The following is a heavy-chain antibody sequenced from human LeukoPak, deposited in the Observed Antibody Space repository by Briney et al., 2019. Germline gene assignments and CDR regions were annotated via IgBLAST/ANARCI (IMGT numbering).Heavy chain of an antibody. CDR3: AKKTSYCAGDCYPYYFDY. V-gene: IGHV3-23*01. CDR1: GFTFSSYT. Sequence: PRGSLRLSCAASGFTFSSYTMTWVRQAPGKGLEWVSGITGSSDSTYYADSVKGRFTVSRDNSRNTLFLQMNSLRAEDTAVYYCAKKTSYCAGDCYPYYFDYWGHGTLVTVSS. D-gene: IGHD2-21*02. CDR2: ITGSSDST. J-gene: IGHJ4*01.